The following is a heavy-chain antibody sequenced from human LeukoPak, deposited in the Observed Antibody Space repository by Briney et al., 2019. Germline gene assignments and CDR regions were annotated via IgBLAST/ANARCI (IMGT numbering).Heavy chain of an antibody. J-gene: IGHJ3*02. V-gene: IGHV1-2*06. CDR3: ASSFTMIVVVVGAFDI. CDR1: GYTFTGYY. D-gene: IGHD3-22*01. CDR2: INPNSGGT. Sequence: GASVKVSCKASGYTFTGYYMHWVRQAPGQGLEWMGRINPNSGGTNYAQKFQGRVTMTRDTSISTAYMELSRLRSDDTAVYYCASSFTMIVVVVGAFDIWGQGTMVTVSS.